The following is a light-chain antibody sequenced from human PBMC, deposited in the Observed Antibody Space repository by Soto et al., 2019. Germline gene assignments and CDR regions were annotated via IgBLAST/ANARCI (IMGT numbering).Light chain of an antibody. CDR3: QQFGSSPGFT. CDR1: QSINNRY. Sequence: EIVLTQSPGTLSLSPGERATLSCRASQSINNRYLAWYQQKPGQAPRLLIYAASSRATGIPDRFSGSGSGTDCTLTISRLDPEDFAVYYCQQFGSSPGFTFGPGTKVDIK. CDR2: AAS. J-gene: IGKJ3*01. V-gene: IGKV3-20*01.